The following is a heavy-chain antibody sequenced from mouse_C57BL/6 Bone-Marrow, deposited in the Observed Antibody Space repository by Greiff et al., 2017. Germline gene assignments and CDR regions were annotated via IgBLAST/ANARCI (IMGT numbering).Heavy chain of an antibody. Sequence: EVQRVESGGGLVKPGGSLKLSCAASGFTFSDYGMHWVRQAPEKGLEWVAYISSGSSTIYYADTVKGRFTISRDNAKNTLFLQMTSLRSEDTAMYYCAMVTTEAWFAYWGQGTLVTVSA. J-gene: IGHJ3*01. CDR1: GFTFSDYG. CDR2: ISSGSSTI. D-gene: IGHD2-2*01. CDR3: AMVTTEAWFAY. V-gene: IGHV5-17*01.